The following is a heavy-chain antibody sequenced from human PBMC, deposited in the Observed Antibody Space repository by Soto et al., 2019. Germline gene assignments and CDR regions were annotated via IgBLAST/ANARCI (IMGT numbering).Heavy chain of an antibody. CDR2: ISPNSGGT. CDR1: GYPFAGYY. V-gene: IGHV1-2*04. J-gene: IGHJ6*02. Sequence: GASVKVACKASGYPFAGYYMNWVRQAPGQGLEWIGWISPNSGGTNYPQKFPGWVTMTRDTSISTAYMELSRLRSDDTAVHSCARDLQYDFSPFYYYGMDVWGQGTTVTVSS. CDR3: ARDLQYDFSPFYYYGMDV. D-gene: IGHD3-3*01.